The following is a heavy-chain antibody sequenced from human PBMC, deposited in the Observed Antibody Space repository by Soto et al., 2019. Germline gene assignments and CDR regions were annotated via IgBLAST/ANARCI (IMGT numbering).Heavy chain of an antibody. J-gene: IGHJ6*02. D-gene: IGHD5-12*01. CDR3: ARGGGYDTRYYYYGTDV. CDR1: GGTFSSYA. Sequence: SVKVSCKASGGTFSSYAISWVRQAPGQGLEWMGGIIPIFGTANYAQKFQGRVTITADESTSTAYMELSSLRSEDTAVYYCARGGGYDTRYYYYGTDVWGQGTTVTVSS. CDR2: IIPIFGTA. V-gene: IGHV1-69*13.